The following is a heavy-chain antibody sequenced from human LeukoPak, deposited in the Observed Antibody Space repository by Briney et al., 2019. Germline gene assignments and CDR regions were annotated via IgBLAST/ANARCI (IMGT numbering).Heavy chain of an antibody. CDR3: ARVPTAAGTGVDY. Sequence: GGSLRLSCAASGFTFSSYAMHWVRQAPGKGLEWVAVISYDGSNKYYADSVKGRFTISRDNSKNTLYLQMNSLRAEDTAVYYCARVPTAAGTGVDYWGQGTLVTVSS. V-gene: IGHV3-30-3*01. J-gene: IGHJ4*02. CDR2: ISYDGSNK. CDR1: GFTFSSYA. D-gene: IGHD6-13*01.